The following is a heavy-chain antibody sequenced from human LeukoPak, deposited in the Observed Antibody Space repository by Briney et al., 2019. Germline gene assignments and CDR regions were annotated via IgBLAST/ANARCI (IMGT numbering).Heavy chain of an antibody. D-gene: IGHD3-10*01. J-gene: IGHJ4*02. V-gene: IGHV3-23*01. CDR3: ARGQSSYGSGNHYYYYFDY. CDR1: GFSFNNYA. CDR2: IRGGGDRV. Sequence: GGSLRLSCAASGFSFNNYAMTWVRQAPGKGLEWVSIIRGGGDRVYYVDSVKGRFTVSRDNSEHTLHLQMNSLRAEDTAVYYCARGQSSYGSGNHYYYYFDYWGQGTLVTVSS.